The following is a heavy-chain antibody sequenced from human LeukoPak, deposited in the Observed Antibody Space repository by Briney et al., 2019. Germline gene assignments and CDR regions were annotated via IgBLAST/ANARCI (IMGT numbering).Heavy chain of an antibody. CDR2: MNHSGST. CDR3: ARGKDCGSTSCYEIMYYFDY. J-gene: IGHJ4*02. Sequence: SETLSLTCTVSGGSISGYYWSWIRQPPGKGLEWIGEMNHSGSTNYNPSLKSRVTISVDTSKNQFSLKLSSVTAADTAVYYCARGKDCGSTSCYEIMYYFDYWGQGTLVTVSS. D-gene: IGHD2-2*01. CDR1: GGSISGYY. V-gene: IGHV4-34*01.